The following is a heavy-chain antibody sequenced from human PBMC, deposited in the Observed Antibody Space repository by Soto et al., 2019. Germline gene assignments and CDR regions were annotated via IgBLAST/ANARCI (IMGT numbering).Heavy chain of an antibody. J-gene: IGHJ4*02. CDR3: AIAQARDSVNY. D-gene: IGHD2-21*02. CDR1: GGSISSGGYY. Sequence: SETLSLTCTVSGGSISSGGYYWSWIRQHPGKGLEWIGYIYYSGSTYYNPSLKSQVTISVDTSKNQFSLKLSSVTAADTAVYYCAIAQARDSVNYWGQGTLVTVSS. V-gene: IGHV4-31*01. CDR2: IYYSGST.